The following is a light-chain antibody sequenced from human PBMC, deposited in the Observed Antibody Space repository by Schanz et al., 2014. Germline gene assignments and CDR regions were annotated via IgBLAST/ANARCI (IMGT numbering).Light chain of an antibody. J-gene: IGLJ3*02. CDR2: RNN. CDR1: TSNIGAGYD. Sequence: QSVLTQPPSVSGAPGQRVTISCTGSTSNIGAGYDVHWYQQFPGTAPKLLIYRNNQRPSGVPDRFSGSKSGTSASLAISGLQSEDEADYYCAAWDDSLNGWVFGGGTKLTVL. CDR3: AAWDDSLNGWV. V-gene: IGLV1-40*01.